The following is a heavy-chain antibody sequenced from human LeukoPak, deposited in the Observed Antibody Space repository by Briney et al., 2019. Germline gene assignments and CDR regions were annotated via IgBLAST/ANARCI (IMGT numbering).Heavy chain of an antibody. CDR1: GITFSNYR. D-gene: IGHD2-2*02. Sequence: GGSLRLSCAASGITFSNYRMNWVRQAPGKGLEWISYISTDSMTTFYAASVRGRFIISRDNANNSLYLQMNGLRVEDTALYYCARHTYCSGSSCYNGDAFDIWGHGTMVTVSS. CDR2: ISTDSMTT. V-gene: IGHV3-48*01. CDR3: ARHTYCSGSSCYNGDAFDI. J-gene: IGHJ3*02.